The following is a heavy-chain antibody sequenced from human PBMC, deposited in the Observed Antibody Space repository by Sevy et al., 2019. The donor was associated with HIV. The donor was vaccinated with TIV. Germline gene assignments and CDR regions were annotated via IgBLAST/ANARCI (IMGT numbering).Heavy chain of an antibody. J-gene: IGHJ6*02. D-gene: IGHD2-15*01. CDR2: IGGSGRYT. V-gene: IGHV3-23*01. CDR3: AKVYCSGGTCPRDYYYYGMDV. CDR1: GFTFSTYA. Sequence: RGSLRLSCAPSGFTFSTYAMNWVRQAPGKGLEWVSSIGGSGRYTYYADSVEGRFTISRDNSKNMLYLQMNSLRVADTAVYYCAKVYCSGGTCPRDYYYYGMDVWGQGTTVTVSS.